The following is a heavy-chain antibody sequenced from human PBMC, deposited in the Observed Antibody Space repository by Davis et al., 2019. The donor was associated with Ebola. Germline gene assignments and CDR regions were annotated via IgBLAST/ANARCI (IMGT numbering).Heavy chain of an antibody. CDR3: AREVTYRCTGGRFSWGYFDF. D-gene: IGHD2-21*02. CDR2: ISSGVVSFT. V-gene: IGHV3-48*03. CDR1: GFTFINYE. J-gene: IGHJ4*02. Sequence: PGGSLRLSCAASGFTFINYEMNWVRQAPGKGLEWVSYISSGVVSFTEYADSAKGRFTISRDNGNDLLFLQMNSLRAEDTAIYYCAREVTYRCTGGRFSWGYFDFWGQGTLVTVSS.